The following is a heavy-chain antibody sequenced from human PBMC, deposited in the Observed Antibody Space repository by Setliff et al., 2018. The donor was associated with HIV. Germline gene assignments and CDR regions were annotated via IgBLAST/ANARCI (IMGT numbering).Heavy chain of an antibody. CDR3: ARESPGSDYYSNAFDI. CDR1: GGSISSGDYY. CDR2: ISYSGNT. J-gene: IGHJ3*02. D-gene: IGHD3-22*01. V-gene: IGHV4-31*03. Sequence: PSETLSLTCSVSGGSISSGDYYWTWIRQHPGKGLEWIGYISYSGNTYYNPSLKSRVTISVDTSKNQFSLKLSSVTAADTAVYFCARESPGSDYYSNAFDIWGQGTMVTVSS.